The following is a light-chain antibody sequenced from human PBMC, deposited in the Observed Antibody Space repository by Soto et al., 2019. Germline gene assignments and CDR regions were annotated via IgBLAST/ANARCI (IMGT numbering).Light chain of an antibody. Sequence: QSVLTQPPSASGTPGQRVTISCSGSSSNIGSKTVNWYQQLPGTAPKLLIYSNNQRPSGVPDRFSGSKSGTSASLAISGLQSEDEDDYYCAAWDDSLNGVVFGGGTNLTVL. CDR1: SSNIGSKT. CDR3: AAWDDSLNGVV. J-gene: IGLJ2*01. CDR2: SNN. V-gene: IGLV1-44*01.